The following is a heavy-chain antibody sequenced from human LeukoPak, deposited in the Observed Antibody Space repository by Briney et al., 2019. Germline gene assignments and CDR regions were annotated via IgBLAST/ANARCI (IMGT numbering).Heavy chain of an antibody. V-gene: IGHV3-30*18. J-gene: IGHJ4*02. CDR2: ISYDGSNK. CDR3: AKESYATIDY. CDR1: GFTFSSYG. D-gene: IGHD5-12*01. Sequence: RGSLRLSCAASGFTFSSYGMHWVRQAPGKGLEWVAVISYDGSNKYYADSVKGRFTISRDNSKNTLYLQMNSLRAEDTAVYYCAKESYATIDYWGQGTLVTVSS.